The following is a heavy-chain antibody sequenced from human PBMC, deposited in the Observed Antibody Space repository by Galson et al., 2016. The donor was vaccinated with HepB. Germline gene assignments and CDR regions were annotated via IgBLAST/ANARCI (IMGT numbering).Heavy chain of an antibody. CDR2: IWYDGSNK. CDR3: AREQSTAALAMDV. D-gene: IGHD6-6*01. CDR1: GFTFSSYG. V-gene: IGHV3-33*01. J-gene: IGHJ6*04. Sequence: SCAASGFTFSSYGMHWVRQAPGRGLEWVALIWYDGSNKYYADSVKGRFTISRDNSKNQLNLQMNSLRAEDTAVYYCAREQSTAALAMDVWGKGTTVTVSS.